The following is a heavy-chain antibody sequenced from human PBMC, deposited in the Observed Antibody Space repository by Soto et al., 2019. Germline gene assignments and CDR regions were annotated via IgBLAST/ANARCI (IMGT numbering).Heavy chain of an antibody. CDR2: ISSSGSTI. CDR1: VFTFSDYY. Sequence: PGGSLRLSCAASVFTFSDYYMSWIRQAPGKGLEWVSYISSSGSTIYYADSVKGRFTISRDNAKNSLYLQMNSLRAEDTAVYYRARVRYDFWSGLAGIRDAFDIWGQGTMVTVSS. J-gene: IGHJ3*02. CDR3: ARVRYDFWSGLAGIRDAFDI. V-gene: IGHV3-11*01. D-gene: IGHD3-3*01.